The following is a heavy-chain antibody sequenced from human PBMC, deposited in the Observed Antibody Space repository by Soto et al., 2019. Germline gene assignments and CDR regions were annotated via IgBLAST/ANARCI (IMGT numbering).Heavy chain of an antibody. Sequence: GGSLRLSCAASGFIFSDYYMSWIRQAPGKGLDWVSYISSSGSAIYYADSVKGRFTISRDNAKNSLYLQMNSLRAEDTAVYYCARAPTGTTPGHRYYYYGMDVWGQGTTVTVSS. D-gene: IGHD1-1*01. V-gene: IGHV3-11*01. J-gene: IGHJ6*02. CDR2: ISSSGSAI. CDR3: ARAPTGTTPGHRYYYYGMDV. CDR1: GFIFSDYY.